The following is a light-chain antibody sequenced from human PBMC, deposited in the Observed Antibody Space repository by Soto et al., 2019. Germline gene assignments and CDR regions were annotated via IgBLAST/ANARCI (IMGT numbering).Light chain of an antibody. V-gene: IGKV1-5*01. Sequence: QMTQSPSTLSAFVGDRVTITCRATQGINNWLAWYQQKPGNAPRLLIYDVSTWQTGVPSRFSGRGSGTEATLIISSLQPDDFAIYYCQQYFRYPLTFGRGTKVEIK. CDR3: QQYFRYPLT. J-gene: IGKJ4*01. CDR1: QGINNW. CDR2: DVS.